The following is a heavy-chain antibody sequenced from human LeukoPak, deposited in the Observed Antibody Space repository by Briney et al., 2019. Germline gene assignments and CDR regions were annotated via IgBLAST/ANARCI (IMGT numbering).Heavy chain of an antibody. J-gene: IGHJ5*02. CDR3: VRHEGYCSGGSCYPAPFDP. CDR2: IYPGDSDT. Sequence: GESLKISCKGSGYSFTSYWIGWVRQMPGKGLEWMGIIYPGDSDTRYSPSFQGQVTISADKSISTAYLQWSSLKASDTAMYYCVRHEGYCSGGSCYPAPFDPWGQGTLVTVSS. CDR1: GYSFTSYW. D-gene: IGHD2-15*01. V-gene: IGHV5-51*01.